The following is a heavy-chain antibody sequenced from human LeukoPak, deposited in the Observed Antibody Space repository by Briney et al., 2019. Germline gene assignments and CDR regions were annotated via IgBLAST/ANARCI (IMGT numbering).Heavy chain of an antibody. CDR3: AKNPLRCSSGWCPNTPYYYYYMDV. CDR1: GFTSSSYA. D-gene: IGHD6-19*01. Sequence: TGGSLRLSCAAAGFTSSSYAMSWVRQAPAEGLEWVSAISSSGGSTYYADSLKGRFTISRDNSKNTLYLQMNSLRAEDTAVYYCAKNPLRCSSGWCPNTPYYYYYMDVWGKGTTVTVSS. J-gene: IGHJ6*03. V-gene: IGHV3-23*01. CDR2: ISSSGGST.